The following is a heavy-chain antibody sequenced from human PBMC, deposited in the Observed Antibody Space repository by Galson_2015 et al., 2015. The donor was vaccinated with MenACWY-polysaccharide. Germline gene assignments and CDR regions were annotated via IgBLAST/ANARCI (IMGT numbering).Heavy chain of an antibody. J-gene: IGHJ3*02. Sequence: SLRLSCAVSGFTFTDYYMSWIRQAPGKGLEWVSHISSSGRTIYYADSVKGRFTLSRDNAKNSLYLQMNSLRAEDTAVYYCAREAVVGAFDIWGQGTMVTVSS. CDR2: ISSSGRTI. CDR3: AREAVVGAFDI. D-gene: IGHD4-23*01. CDR1: GFTFTDYY. V-gene: IGHV3-11*01.